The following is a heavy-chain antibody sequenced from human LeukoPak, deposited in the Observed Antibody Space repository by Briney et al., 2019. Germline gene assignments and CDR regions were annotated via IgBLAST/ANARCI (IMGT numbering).Heavy chain of an antibody. CDR1: GFTVSGNY. CDR3: AKFQAGRDKVAPEYHFDY. V-gene: IGHV3-66*01. CDR2: IYSGGST. J-gene: IGHJ4*02. D-gene: IGHD5-12*01. Sequence: GGSLRLSCAASGFTVSGNYMSWVRQAPGKGLEWVSGIYSGGSTYYADSVQGRFTISRDNSKNTLYLQMNSLRGEDTAVYYCAKFQAGRDKVAPEYHFDYWGQGTLVTVSS.